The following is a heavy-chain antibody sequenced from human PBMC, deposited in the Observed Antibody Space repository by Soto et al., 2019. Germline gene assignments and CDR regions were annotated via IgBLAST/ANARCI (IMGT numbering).Heavy chain of an antibody. CDR1: GDTFSNHA. CDR3: ARGPDRSGFYLFDY. CDR2: IIPLSGTT. D-gene: IGHD3-22*01. V-gene: IGHV1-69*01. Sequence: QVPLVQSGAEVKKPGSSVKVSCKASGDTFSNHAVSWVRQAPGQGPEWMGGIIPLSGTTNYAQKFQGRVTITADESMTTVYMELSSLRYEDTSVYYCARGPDRSGFYLFDYWGQGTLVTVSS. J-gene: IGHJ4*02.